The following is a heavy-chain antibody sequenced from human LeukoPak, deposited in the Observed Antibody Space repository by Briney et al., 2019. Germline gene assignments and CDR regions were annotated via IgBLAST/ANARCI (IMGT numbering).Heavy chain of an antibody. CDR1: GYTFTSYD. V-gene: IGHV1-8*03. CDR2: LNPNSGKT. CDR3: ARMTVSGRDNWFDP. D-gene: IGHD6-19*01. J-gene: IGHJ5*02. Sequence: GASVKVSCKASGYTFTSYDINWVRQATGQGLEWMGWLNPNSGKTGYAQKFQGRVTITRNTPINTAYMELSSLTSEDTAVYYCARMTVSGRDNWFDPWGQGTLVTVSS.